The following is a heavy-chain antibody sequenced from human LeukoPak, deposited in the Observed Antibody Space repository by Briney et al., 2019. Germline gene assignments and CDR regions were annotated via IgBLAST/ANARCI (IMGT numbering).Heavy chain of an antibody. Sequence: GGSLRLSCAASGLTFSSYAMSWVRQAPGKGLEWVSGISGSGGSTYYADSVKGRFTISRDNSKNTLYLQMNSLRAEDTAVYYCAKDGAEVEGAANDWFDPWGQGTLVTVSS. D-gene: IGHD2-15*01. CDR2: ISGSGGST. V-gene: IGHV3-23*01. CDR1: GLTFSSYA. CDR3: AKDGAEVEGAANDWFDP. J-gene: IGHJ5*02.